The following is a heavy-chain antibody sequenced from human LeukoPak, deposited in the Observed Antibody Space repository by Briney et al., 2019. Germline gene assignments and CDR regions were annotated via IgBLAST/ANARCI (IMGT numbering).Heavy chain of an antibody. V-gene: IGHV1-2*02. CDR1: GYTFTGYY. Sequence: ASVKVSCKASGYTFTGYYMHWVRQAPGQGLEWMGWINPNSGGTNYAQKFRGRVTMTRDTSISTAYMELSRLRSDDTAVYYCARDLSLLDDFWSGCPLDYWGQGTLVTVSS. CDR3: ARDLSLLDDFWSGCPLDY. J-gene: IGHJ4*02. CDR2: INPNSGGT. D-gene: IGHD3-3*01.